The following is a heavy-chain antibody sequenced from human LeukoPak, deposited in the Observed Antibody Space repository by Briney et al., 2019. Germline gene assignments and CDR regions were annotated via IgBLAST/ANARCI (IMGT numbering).Heavy chain of an antibody. CDR1: GFIFSNYA. CDR2: TAYDGSNE. Sequence: GRSLRLSCAVSGFIFSNYAMHWVRQAPGKGLEWVAVTAYDGSNEYYADSVKGRFTISRDNAKNSLYLQMNSLRAEDTAVYYCARDPLPPVTDAFDIWGQGTMVTVSS. D-gene: IGHD1-14*01. V-gene: IGHV3-30*04. CDR3: ARDPLPPVTDAFDI. J-gene: IGHJ3*02.